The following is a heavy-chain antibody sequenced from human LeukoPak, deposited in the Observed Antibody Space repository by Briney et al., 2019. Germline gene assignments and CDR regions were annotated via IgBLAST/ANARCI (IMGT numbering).Heavy chain of an antibody. V-gene: IGHV3-23*01. Sequence: GGSLRLSCAASGFSFSRYPMGWVRQAPGKGLEWVSGISAGGDGTYHADPVKGRFTISRDNSKNTLYLQMNSLRAEDTAVYYCAKYKLQFSFDYYYMDVWGKGTTVTVYS. CDR3: AKYKLQFSFDYYYMDV. CDR1: GFSFSRYP. CDR2: ISAGGDGT. D-gene: IGHD1-14*01. J-gene: IGHJ6*03.